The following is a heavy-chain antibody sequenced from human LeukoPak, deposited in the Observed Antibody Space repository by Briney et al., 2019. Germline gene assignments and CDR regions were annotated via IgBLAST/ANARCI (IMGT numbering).Heavy chain of an antibody. Sequence: GGSLRLSCAASGFTFSSYSMNWVREAPGKGRECVSAITSSSSYIYYAGSVRGRLTIPRENAKNSLYLQMNSLRAEDTAVYYCASAGRSSSIDYWGQGTLVPVSS. J-gene: IGHJ4*02. V-gene: IGHV3-21*01. D-gene: IGHD6-13*01. CDR1: GFTFSSYS. CDR2: ITSSSSYI. CDR3: ASAGRSSSIDY.